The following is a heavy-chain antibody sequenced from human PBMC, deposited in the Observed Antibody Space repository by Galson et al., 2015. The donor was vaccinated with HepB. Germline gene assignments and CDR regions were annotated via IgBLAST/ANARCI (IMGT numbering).Heavy chain of an antibody. V-gene: IGHV1-18*01. D-gene: IGHD2-2*01. CDR1: GYTFTSYGYA. Sequence: SVKVSCKASGYTFTSYGYAISWVRQAPGQGLEWMGWNSAYNGNTNYAQKLQGRVTMTTDTSTSTAYMELRSLRSDDTAVYYCARDGVVVVPAAVPPNYYYYYYMDVWGKGTTVTVSS. J-gene: IGHJ6*03. CDR2: NSAYNGNT. CDR3: ARDGVVVVPAAVPPNYYYYYYMDV.